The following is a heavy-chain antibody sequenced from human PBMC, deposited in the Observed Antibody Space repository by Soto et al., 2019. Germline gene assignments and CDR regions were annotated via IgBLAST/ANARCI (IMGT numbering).Heavy chain of an antibody. D-gene: IGHD6-19*01. CDR3: ARVAGTGTPHWFDP. V-gene: IGHV4-31*03. CDR2: IYYSGST. CDR1: GGSISSGGYY. Sequence: QVQLQESGPGLVKPSQTLSLTCTVSGGSISSGGYYWSWIRQHPGKGLEWIGYIYYSGSTYYNPSLKSRVTISVDTSKNQCSLKLSSVTAADTAVYYCARVAGTGTPHWFDPWGQGTLVTVSS. J-gene: IGHJ5*02.